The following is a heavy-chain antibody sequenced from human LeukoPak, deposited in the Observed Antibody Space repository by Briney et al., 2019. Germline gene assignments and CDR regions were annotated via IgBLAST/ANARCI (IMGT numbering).Heavy chain of an antibody. CDR1: GFTFSNYW. D-gene: IGHD6-13*01. Sequence: GGSLSLSCAASGFTFSNYWMTWVRQGQAKGLEWVANIKQDGSEKYYVDSLKGRFTISRDNAKNSLYLQMNSLRAEDTAVYYCTRGGYSSSWFWIDWGQGILVTVSS. CDR3: TRGGYSSSWFWID. J-gene: IGHJ4*02. V-gene: IGHV3-7*04. CDR2: IKQDGSEK.